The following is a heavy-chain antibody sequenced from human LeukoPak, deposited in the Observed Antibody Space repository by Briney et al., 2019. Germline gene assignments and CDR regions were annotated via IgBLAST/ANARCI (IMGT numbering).Heavy chain of an antibody. CDR2: IRSKAYSGTT. CDR1: GFTFGDYA. Sequence: GGSLRLSCTASGFTFGDYAMSWFRQAPEKGLEWVGVIRSKAYSGTTEYAASVKGRFTISRDDSKSIAYLEVNSLKTEDTAMYYCTRSGYSSNWSYYFDYWGQGTLVTVSS. J-gene: IGHJ4*02. V-gene: IGHV3-49*03. CDR3: TRSGYSSNWSYYFDY. D-gene: IGHD6-13*01.